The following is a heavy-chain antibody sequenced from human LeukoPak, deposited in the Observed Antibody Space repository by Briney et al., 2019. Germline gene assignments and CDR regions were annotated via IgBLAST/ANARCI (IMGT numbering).Heavy chain of an antibody. D-gene: IGHD3-10*01. CDR3: ARGDGSTMARGVSRYGWLYA. Sequence: PSETLSLTCTVSGGLVSSYYWTWIRQPAGKGLEWIGRIFTTGSTNYNPSLMSRVTLSVDTSKSQFSLKLRSVTAADTAVYYRARGDGSTMARGVSRYGWLYAWGQGALVTVSS. J-gene: IGHJ5*02. CDR1: GGLVSSYY. V-gene: IGHV4-4*07. CDR2: IFTTGST.